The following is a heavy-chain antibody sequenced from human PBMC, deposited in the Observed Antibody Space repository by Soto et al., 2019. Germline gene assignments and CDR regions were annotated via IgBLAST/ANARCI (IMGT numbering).Heavy chain of an antibody. CDR2: IYYSGST. CDR1: GDSLSIGVYY. V-gene: IGHV4-30-4*01. Sequence: SETLSPSCTVSGDSLSIGVYYWSWIRQPPGQGPEGIGYIYYSGSTFYNPSLKSRVTISVDTSKNQFSLKLSSLTAADTAAYYWGWDLWLGENPGGGGFDPWGEGTLVTVSS. D-gene: IGHD3-10*01. J-gene: IGHJ5*02. CDR3: GWDLWLGENPGGGGFDP.